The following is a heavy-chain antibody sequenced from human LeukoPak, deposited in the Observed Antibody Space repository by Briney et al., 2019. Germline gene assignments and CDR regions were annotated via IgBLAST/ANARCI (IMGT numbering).Heavy chain of an antibody. Sequence: PGGSLRLSCAASGFTFSDYYMSWIRQAPVKGLEWVSYISSSGSIIYYADSVKGRFTISRDNAKNSLYLQMNSLRAEDTAVHYCARVGQLLSPRDAHYGMDVWGQGTTVTVSS. D-gene: IGHD2-2*01. CDR1: GFTFSDYY. V-gene: IGHV3-11*01. J-gene: IGHJ6*02. CDR2: ISSSGSII. CDR3: ARVGQLLSPRDAHYGMDV.